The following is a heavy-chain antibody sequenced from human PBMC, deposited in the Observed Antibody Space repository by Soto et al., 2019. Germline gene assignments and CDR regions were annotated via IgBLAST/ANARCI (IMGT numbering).Heavy chain of an antibody. CDR2: ISGSGGST. CDR1: GFTFSSYA. J-gene: IGHJ6*02. V-gene: IGHV3-23*01. CDR3: AKDGPFYYDSSGYYYQKSDYYYGMDV. Sequence: LRLSCAASGFTFSSYAMSWVRQAPGKGLEWVSAISGSGGSTYYADSVKGRFTISRDNSKNTLYLQMNSLRAEDTAVYYCAKDGPFYYDSSGYYYQKSDYYYGMDVWGQGTTVTVSS. D-gene: IGHD3-22*01.